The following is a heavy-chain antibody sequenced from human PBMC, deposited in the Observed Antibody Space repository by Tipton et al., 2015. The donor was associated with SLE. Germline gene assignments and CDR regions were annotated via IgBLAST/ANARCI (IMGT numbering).Heavy chain of an antibody. J-gene: IGHJ3*01. CDR1: GFIFDDYG. CDR3: VRELDTFEA. CDR2: IYWDGYST. V-gene: IGHV3-20*04. Sequence: SLRLSCAGSGFIFDDYGMNWVRQAPGKGLEWVSGIYWDGYSTGYADSVKGRFTISRDNARNSLYLLLSSLRAEDTALYYCVRELDTFEAWGPGTLVTVSS.